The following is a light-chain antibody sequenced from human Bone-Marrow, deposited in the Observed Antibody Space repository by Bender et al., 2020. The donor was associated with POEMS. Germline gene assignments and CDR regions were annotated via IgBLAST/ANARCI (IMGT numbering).Light chain of an antibody. CDR3: AVWDDSLNGWV. J-gene: IGLJ3*02. CDR2: SSH. CDR1: SSNIGAHA. Sequence: QSVLTQLPPASGTPGQRVTISCSGGSSNIGAHAVNWYQHLPGTAPKLLIYSSHRRPSEVPDRFSGSRSGTSASLAIGGLQSEDEADYYCAVWDDSLNGWVFGGGTKLTVL. V-gene: IGLV1-44*01.